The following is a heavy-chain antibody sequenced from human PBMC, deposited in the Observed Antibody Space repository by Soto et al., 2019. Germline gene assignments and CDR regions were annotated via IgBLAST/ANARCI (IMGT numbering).Heavy chain of an antibody. V-gene: IGHV3-30*03. J-gene: IGHJ6*02. CDR2: ISYDSTKT. D-gene: IGHD1-26*01. Sequence: SLRLSCAASGFTFNSYGMHWVLQGPGNGLEWVAFISYDSTKTYYADSVKGRFTISRDNSNSALYVQMNSLTGEDTAVYYCARTRSAWSDFHYYSLDVWGQGTTVTVSS. CDR3: ARTRSAWSDFHYYSLDV. CDR1: GFTFNSYG.